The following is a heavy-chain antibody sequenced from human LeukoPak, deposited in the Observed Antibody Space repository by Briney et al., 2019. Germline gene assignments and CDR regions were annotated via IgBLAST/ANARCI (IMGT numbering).Heavy chain of an antibody. V-gene: IGHV2-70*01. CDR2: IDWDGDK. D-gene: IGHD3-10*01. CDR1: GFSLTTPGMC. CDR3: ARTRPQRGFDY. J-gene: IGHJ4*02. Sequence: SGPTLVNPTQTLTLTCAFSGFSLTTPGMCVSWLRQPPGKALEWLALIDWDGDKYYMTSLKTRLTISRDTSKSQVVLTMTTVDPLDTATYFCARTRPQRGFDYWGQRTLVTVSS.